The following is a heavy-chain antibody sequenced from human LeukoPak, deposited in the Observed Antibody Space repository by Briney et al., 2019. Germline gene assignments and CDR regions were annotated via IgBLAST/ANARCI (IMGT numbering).Heavy chain of an antibody. V-gene: IGHV3-48*01. CDR3: VRNDGDDAFDI. Sequence: PGGSLRLSCAASRFTFSTYSMNWVRQAPGRRLEWVSYISSTSTNMYYKDSVKGRFTISRDNAKNSLYLHMTSLRAEDTAVYYCVRNDGDDAFDIWGQGTRVTVSS. CDR1: RFTFSTYS. CDR2: ISSTSTNM. D-gene: IGHD4-17*01. J-gene: IGHJ3*02.